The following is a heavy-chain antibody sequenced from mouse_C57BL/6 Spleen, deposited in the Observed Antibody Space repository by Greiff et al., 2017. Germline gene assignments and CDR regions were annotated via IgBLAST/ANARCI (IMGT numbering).Heavy chain of an antibody. D-gene: IGHD2-3*01. CDR2: INYDGSST. J-gene: IGHJ4*01. CDR1: GFTFSDYY. V-gene: IGHV5-16*01. Sequence: EVQLVESEGGLVQPGSSMKLSCTASGFTFSDYYMAWVRQVPEKGLEWVANINYDGSSTYYLDSLKSRFIISRDNAKNILYLQMSSLKSEDTATYYCARGGGGYFDYAMDYWGQGTSVTVSS. CDR3: ARGGGGYFDYAMDY.